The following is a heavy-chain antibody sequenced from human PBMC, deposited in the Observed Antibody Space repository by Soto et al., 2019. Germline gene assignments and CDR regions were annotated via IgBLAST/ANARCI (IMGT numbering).Heavy chain of an antibody. V-gene: IGHV4-31*03. D-gene: IGHD1-1*01. CDR1: GGSISSGGTGSY. CDR3: ASGHDAYKVRY. Sequence: QVQLQESGPGLVKPSQTLSLTCTVSGGSISSGGTGSYWTWIRQLPGKGLEWIGYIYYTGNTYYNPSLKSRPTRSIDTSENQCSLKLTSVTAADTAVYFCASGHDAYKVRYWGQGTLVTVSS. J-gene: IGHJ4*02. CDR2: IYYTGNT.